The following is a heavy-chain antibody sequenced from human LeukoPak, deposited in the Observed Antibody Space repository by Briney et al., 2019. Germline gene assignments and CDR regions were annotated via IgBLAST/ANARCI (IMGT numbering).Heavy chain of an antibody. CDR3: ARDSLGKLYFDY. CDR2: IYYSGST. V-gene: IGHV4-30-4*08. D-gene: IGHD1-1*01. CDR1: GGSISSGDYY. J-gene: IGHJ4*02. Sequence: PAQTLSRTCTVSGGSISSGDYYWSWIRQPPGKGLEWIGYIYYSGSTYYNPSLKSRVTISVYTSKNQFSLKLSSVTAADTAVYYCARDSLGKLYFDYWGQGTLVTVSS.